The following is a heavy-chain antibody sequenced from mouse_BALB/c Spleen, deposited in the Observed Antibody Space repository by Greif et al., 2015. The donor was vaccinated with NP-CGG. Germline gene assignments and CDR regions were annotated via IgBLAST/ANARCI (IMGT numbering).Heavy chain of an antibody. Sequence: VQLQQSGAELVKPGASVKSSCTASGFNIKDTYMHWVKQRPEQGLEWIGRIDPANGNTKYDPKFQGKATITADTSSNTASLQLSSLTAEDTAVYYCARDDYDDAMDYWGQGTSVTVSS. J-gene: IGHJ4*01. V-gene: IGHV14-3*02. D-gene: IGHD2-4*01. CDR2: IDPANGNT. CDR3: ARDDYDDAMDY. CDR1: GFNIKDTY.